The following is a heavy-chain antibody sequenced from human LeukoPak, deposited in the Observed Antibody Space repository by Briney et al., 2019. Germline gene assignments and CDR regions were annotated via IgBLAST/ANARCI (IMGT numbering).Heavy chain of an antibody. Sequence: SETLSLTCTVSGGSISDFYWSWIRQPPGKGLEWIGYIYYSGGTNYNPSLKSRVTISVDTSKNQFSLKLSSVTAADTAVYYCARAPGAALDWGQGTLVTVSS. CDR1: GGSISDFY. D-gene: IGHD2-15*01. CDR2: IYYSGGT. V-gene: IGHV4-59*12. J-gene: IGHJ4*02. CDR3: ARAPGAALD.